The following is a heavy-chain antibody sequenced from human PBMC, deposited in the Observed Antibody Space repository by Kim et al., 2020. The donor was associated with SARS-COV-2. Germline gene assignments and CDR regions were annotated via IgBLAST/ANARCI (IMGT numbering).Heavy chain of an antibody. CDR3: AKGQGLAVAFLSWYYYGMDV. D-gene: IGHD6-19*01. J-gene: IGHJ6*02. Sequence: GGSLRLSCAASGFTFSSYAMSWVRQAPGKGLEWVSAISGSGGSTYYTDSVKGRFTISRDNSKNTLYLQMNSLRAEDTAIYYCAKGQGLAVAFLSWYYYGMDVWGQGTTVTVSS. CDR1: GFTFSSYA. CDR2: ISGSGGST. V-gene: IGHV3-23*01.